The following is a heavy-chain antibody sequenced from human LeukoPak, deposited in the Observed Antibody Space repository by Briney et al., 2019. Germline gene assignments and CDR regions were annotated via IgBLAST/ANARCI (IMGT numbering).Heavy chain of an antibody. Sequence: GGSLRLSCAASGFTFSSYGMHWVRQAPGKGLEWVSAISGSGGSTYYADSVKGRFTISRDNSKNTLYLQMNSLRTEDTAVYYCAGAAAGTAPYYFDYWGQGTLVTVSS. D-gene: IGHD6-13*01. CDR2: ISGSGGST. CDR1: GFTFSSYG. CDR3: AGAAAGTAPYYFDY. J-gene: IGHJ4*02. V-gene: IGHV3-23*01.